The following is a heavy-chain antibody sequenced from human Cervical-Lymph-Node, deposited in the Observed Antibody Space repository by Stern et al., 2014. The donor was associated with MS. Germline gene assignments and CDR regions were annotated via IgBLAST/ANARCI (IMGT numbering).Heavy chain of an antibody. Sequence: VQLVESGSEVKKPGASVKVSCKASEYTHNNYLIHWVRQAPGQRPDWMGVINRSGATNYAQKVQDRVTMTTDASTSTFYMELSRLRSEDTAVYYCAVRYCSGGRCYSVPDVWGQGTTVIVSS. J-gene: IGHJ6*02. CDR2: INRSGAT. D-gene: IGHD2-15*01. V-gene: IGHV1-46*02. CDR1: EYTHNNYL. CDR3: AVRYCSGGRCYSVPDV.